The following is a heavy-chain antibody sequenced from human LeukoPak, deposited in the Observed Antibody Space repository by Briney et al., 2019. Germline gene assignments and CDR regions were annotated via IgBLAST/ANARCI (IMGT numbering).Heavy chain of an antibody. Sequence: ASVKVSCKASGYTFTSYDINWVRQATGQGLEWMGWMNPNSGNTGYAQKFQGRVTMTRNTSISTAYMELSSLRSEDTAVYYCARGPPYSSSRFSSYYYYYMDVWGKGTTVTVSS. CDR2: MNPNSGNT. J-gene: IGHJ6*03. CDR1: GYTFTSYD. V-gene: IGHV1-8*01. D-gene: IGHD6-13*01. CDR3: ARGPPYSSSRFSSYYYYYMDV.